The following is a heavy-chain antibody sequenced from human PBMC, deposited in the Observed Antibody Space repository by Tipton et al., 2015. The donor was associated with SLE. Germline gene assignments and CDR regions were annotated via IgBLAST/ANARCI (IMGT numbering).Heavy chain of an antibody. CDR3: ARDRQDGGDYAFDI. CDR2: INHSGST. J-gene: IGHJ3*02. V-gene: IGHV4-34*01. D-gene: IGHD2-21*02. Sequence: TLSLTCAVYGGSFSGYYWSWIRQPPGKGLEWIGEINHSGSTNYIPSLKSRVTISVDTSKNQFSLKLSSVTAADTAVYYCARDRQDGGDYAFDIWGQGTMVTVSS. CDR1: GGSFSGYY.